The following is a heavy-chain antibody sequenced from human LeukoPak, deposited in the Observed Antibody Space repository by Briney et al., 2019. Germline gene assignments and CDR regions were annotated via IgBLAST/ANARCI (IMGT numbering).Heavy chain of an antibody. J-gene: IGHJ6*02. CDR1: GGSIGSGDYY. CDR3: ARGFSGKQWPTRRSPDGMDV. V-gene: IGHV4-39*07. CDR2: MYYSAST. Sequence: SETLSLTCTVSGGSIGSGDYYWGWIRQPPGKGLEWIGNMYYSASTYYNPSLKSRVTISVDTSKNQFSLKLNSVTAADTAVYYCARGFSGKQWPTRRSPDGMDVWGQGTTVTVSS. D-gene: IGHD6-19*01.